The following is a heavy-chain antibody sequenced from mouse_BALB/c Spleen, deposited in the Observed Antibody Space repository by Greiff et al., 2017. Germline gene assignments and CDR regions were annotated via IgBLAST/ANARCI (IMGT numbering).Heavy chain of an antibody. CDR2: ISSGGSYT. J-gene: IGHJ3*01. V-gene: IGHV5-6*01. CDR3: ARHTNSPWFAY. CDR1: GFTFSSYG. Sequence: EVQLQQSGGDLVKPGGSLKLSCAASGFTFSSYGMSWVRQTPDKRLEWVATISSGGSYTYYPDSVKGRFTISRDNAKNTLYLQMSSLKSEDTAMYYCARHTNSPWFAYWGQGTLVTVSA. D-gene: IGHD2-12*01.